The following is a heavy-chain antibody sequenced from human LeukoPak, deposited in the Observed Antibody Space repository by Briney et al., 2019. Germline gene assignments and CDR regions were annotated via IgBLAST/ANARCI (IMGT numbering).Heavy chain of an antibody. CDR2: INPILGIA. V-gene: IGHV1-69*04. J-gene: IGHJ4*02. Sequence: SVKVSCKASGGTFSSYAISWVRQAPGQGLEWMGRINPILGIANYAQKFQGRVTITADKSTSTAYMELNSLRSEDTAVYYCARDTAMVLTYYFDYWGQGTLVTVSS. CDR3: ARDTAMVLTYYFDY. CDR1: GGTFSSYA. D-gene: IGHD5-18*01.